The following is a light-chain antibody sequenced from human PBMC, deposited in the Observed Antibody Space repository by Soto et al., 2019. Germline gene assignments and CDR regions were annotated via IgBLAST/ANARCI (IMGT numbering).Light chain of an antibody. V-gene: IGKV3-20*01. J-gene: IGKJ2*01. Sequence: EIVLTQSPGTLSLSPGERATLSCRASQSAPSDWLAWYRHKPGQAPRLLIYGASSRATGVPDRVSGSGSGTDFTLTINSLEPADCVVYYPQESGNSAYKFGKETKADIX. CDR1: QSAPSDW. CDR2: GAS. CDR3: QESGNSAYK.